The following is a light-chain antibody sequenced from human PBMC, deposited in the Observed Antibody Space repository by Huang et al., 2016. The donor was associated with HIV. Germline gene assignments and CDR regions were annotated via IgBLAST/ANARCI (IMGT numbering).Light chain of an antibody. CDR3: MQSLRASFT. Sequence: DIVMTQSPLSLPVTTGEPASISCRSSESLLHSNGVYYLDWYLQKPGQPPQLLSYLGSNRASGVPDRFSGSGSGTDFTLQISRVEAEDVGIYYCMQSLRASFTFGGGTKVEMK. V-gene: IGKV2-28*01. CDR2: LGS. CDR1: ESLLHSNGVYY. J-gene: IGKJ4*01.